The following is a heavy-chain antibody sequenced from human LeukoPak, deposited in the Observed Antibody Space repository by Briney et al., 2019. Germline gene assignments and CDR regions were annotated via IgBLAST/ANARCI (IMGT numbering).Heavy chain of an antibody. J-gene: IGHJ4*02. CDR3: ARRWGEYFDY. D-gene: IGHD3-10*01. CDR1: GGSNSSSSYY. Sequence: SETLSLTCTVSGGSNSSSSYYWGWIREPPGKGLEWIGSIYYSGSTYYNPSLKSRVTISVDTSKNQFSLKLSSVTAADTAVYYCARRWGEYFDYWGQGTLVTVSS. CDR2: IYYSGST. V-gene: IGHV4-39*01.